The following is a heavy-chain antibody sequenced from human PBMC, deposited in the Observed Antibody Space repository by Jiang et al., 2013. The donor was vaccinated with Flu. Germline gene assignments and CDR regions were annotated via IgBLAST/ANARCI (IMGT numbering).Heavy chain of an antibody. Sequence: VQLLESGGGVVQPGRSLRLSCAASGFIFSNYPMYWVRQAPGKGLEWVAVISYDGSNKYYADSVKGRFTISRDNSKNTVHLLMNSLRTEDTAVYYCARDLRKVIFDV. J-gene: IGHJ3*01. CDR3: ARDLRKVIFDV. CDR1: GFIFSNYP. V-gene: IGHV3-30*04. CDR2: ISYDGSNK. D-gene: IGHD1-14*01.